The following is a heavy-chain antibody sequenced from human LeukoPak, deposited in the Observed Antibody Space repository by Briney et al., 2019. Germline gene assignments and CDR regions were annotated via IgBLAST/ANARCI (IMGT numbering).Heavy chain of an antibody. CDR2: IYASGST. CDR3: AREQGGSWFGDSRGAFDI. J-gene: IGHJ3*02. V-gene: IGHV4-4*07. CDR1: GDSITNYY. Sequence: SETLSLTCTVSGDSITNYYWNWFRQPAGKGLEWIGRIYASGSTNYNPSLKSRVTMSVDTSKNQFSLKLSSVTAADTAVYYCAREQGGSWFGDSRGAFDIWGQGTMVTASS. D-gene: IGHD3-10*01.